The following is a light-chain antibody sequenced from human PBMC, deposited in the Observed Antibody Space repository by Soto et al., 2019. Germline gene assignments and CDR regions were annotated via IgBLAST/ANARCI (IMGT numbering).Light chain of an antibody. CDR2: EGS. J-gene: IGLJ3*02. CDR3: CSYAGSTNWV. Sequence: QSALTQPVSVSGSPGQTITISCTGSSTDVGYYNLVSWYQQHPGKAPKFIIYEGSKRPPGVSNRFSGSKSGNTASLTISGLQAEDEADYHCCSYAGSTNWVFGGGTKVTVL. V-gene: IGLV2-23*01. CDR1: STDVGYYNL.